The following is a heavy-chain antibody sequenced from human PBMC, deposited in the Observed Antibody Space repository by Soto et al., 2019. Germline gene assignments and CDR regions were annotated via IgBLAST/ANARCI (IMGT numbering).Heavy chain of an antibody. Sequence: ASVKVSCKASGYTFTKFAMHWVRQAPGQRLEWMGWINAGYGNTKYSQNFQGRVTITRDTSASTAYMELSSLRSEDTAIYYCARGGYCSSISCYSLGWFDPWGQGTLVTVSS. D-gene: IGHD2-2*02. CDR2: INAGYGNT. J-gene: IGHJ5*02. CDR1: GYTFTKFA. CDR3: ARGGYCSSISCYSLGWFDP. V-gene: IGHV1-3*01.